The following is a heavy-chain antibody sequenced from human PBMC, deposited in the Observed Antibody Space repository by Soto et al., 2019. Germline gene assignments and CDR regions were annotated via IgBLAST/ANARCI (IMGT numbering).Heavy chain of an antibody. V-gene: IGHV1-46*01. CDR1: GYTLTHYY. Sequence: QVQLVHSGAEVKKPGASVKVSCKASGYTLTHYYMHWVRQAPGQGPEWVGVINPSTLVTSYAQKFQGRVTMTRDTSTSTVYMELNSLISEDTAVYYCARNGQTYAYYFFDNWGQGTLVTVSS. J-gene: IGHJ4*02. CDR3: ARNGQTYAYYFFDN. D-gene: IGHD3-16*01. CDR2: INPSTLVT.